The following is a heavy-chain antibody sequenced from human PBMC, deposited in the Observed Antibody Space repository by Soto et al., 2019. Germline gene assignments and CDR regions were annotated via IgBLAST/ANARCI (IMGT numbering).Heavy chain of an antibody. J-gene: IGHJ4*02. D-gene: IGHD3-9*01. V-gene: IGHV3-21*06. CDR2: ISPSSSYI. Sequence: PGGSLRLSCAASGFTFIDYSMNWVRQAPGKGLEWVSSISPSSSYIYYADSVQGRFTISSDNARNSLYLQMDSLRAEDTAVYYCARGLNYDILTGQFDYWGQGTLVTVSS. CDR3: ARGLNYDILTGQFDY. CDR1: GFTFIDYS.